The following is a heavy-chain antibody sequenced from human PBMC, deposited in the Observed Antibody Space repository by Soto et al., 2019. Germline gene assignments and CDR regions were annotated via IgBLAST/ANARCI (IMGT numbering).Heavy chain of an antibody. CDR1: GFTFSSYG. Sequence: PGGSLRLSCAASGFTFSSYGMHWVRQAPGKGLEWVAVISYDGSNKYYADSVKGRFTISRDNSKNTLYLQMNSLRAEDTAVYYCASLSIAARLGDYWGQGTLVTVSS. V-gene: IGHV3-30*03. CDR3: ASLSIAARLGDY. CDR2: ISYDGSNK. J-gene: IGHJ4*02. D-gene: IGHD6-6*01.